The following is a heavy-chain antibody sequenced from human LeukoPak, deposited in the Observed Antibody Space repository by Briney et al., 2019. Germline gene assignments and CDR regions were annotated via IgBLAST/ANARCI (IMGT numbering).Heavy chain of an antibody. CDR2: ISAYNGNT. J-gene: IGHJ5*02. CDR1: GYTFTSYG. V-gene: IGHV1-18*01. D-gene: IGHD2-2*01. CDR3: ASESYCSSTSCPNWFDP. Sequence: ASVKVSCKASGYTFTSYGISWVRQAPGQGLEWMGWISAYNGNTNYAQKLQGRVTMTTDTSTSTAYMELRSLRSDDTAVYYCASESYCSSTSCPNWFDPWGQGTLVTVSS.